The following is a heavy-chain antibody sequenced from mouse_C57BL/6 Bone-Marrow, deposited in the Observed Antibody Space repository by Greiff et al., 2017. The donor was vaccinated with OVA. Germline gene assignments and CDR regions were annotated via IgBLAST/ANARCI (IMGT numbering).Heavy chain of an antibody. CDR3: TRGYRNDDAMDY. Sequence: VKLQESGAELVRPGASVTLSCKASGSPFTDYEMPWVKQTPVHGLEWIGAFVPETGGTAYNQKFNAKALLTADKSSSTAYMELRSLTSEDSAVYYCTRGYRNDDAMDYWGQGTSVTVSS. D-gene: IGHD2-14*01. CDR2: FVPETGGT. J-gene: IGHJ4*01. CDR1: GSPFTDYE. V-gene: IGHV1-15*01.